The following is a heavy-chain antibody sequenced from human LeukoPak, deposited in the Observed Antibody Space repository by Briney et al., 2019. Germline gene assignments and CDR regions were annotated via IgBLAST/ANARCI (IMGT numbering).Heavy chain of an antibody. CDR3: TTDFYDSSGLRY. V-gene: IGHV3-15*07. J-gene: IGHJ1*01. Sequence: GGSLRLSCAASGFTFSSYSMNWVRQAPGKGLEWVGRIMPKTNGGTTDYAAPVKGRFTVSRDDSSYTVYLQMNSLKIEDTAVYYCTTDFYDSSGLRYWGQGTLVAVSS. D-gene: IGHD3-22*01. CDR1: GFTFSSYS. CDR2: IMPKTNGGTT.